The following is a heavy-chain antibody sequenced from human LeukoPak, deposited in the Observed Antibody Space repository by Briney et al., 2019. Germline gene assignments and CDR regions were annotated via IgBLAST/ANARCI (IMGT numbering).Heavy chain of an antibody. CDR1: GGSFSGYY. CDR2: INHSGST. CDR3: ARGIISYSSGWFKDY. D-gene: IGHD6-19*01. V-gene: IGHV4-34*01. Sequence: PSETLSHTCAVYGGSFSGYYWSWIRQPPGKGLEWIGEINHSGSTNYNPSLKSRVTISVDTSKNQFSLKLSSVTAADTAVYYCARGIISYSSGWFKDYWGQGTLVTVSS. J-gene: IGHJ4*02.